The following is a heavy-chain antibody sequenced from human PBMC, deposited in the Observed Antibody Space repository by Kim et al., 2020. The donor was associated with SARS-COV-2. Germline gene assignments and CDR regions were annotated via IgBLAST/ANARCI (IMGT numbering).Heavy chain of an antibody. V-gene: IGHV3-23*01. Sequence: TYYADSVKGRFTISRDNSKNTLYLQMNSLRAEDTAVYYCAKGSSWYYFDYWGQGTLVTVSS. CDR3: AKGSSWYYFDY. J-gene: IGHJ4*02. CDR2: T. D-gene: IGHD6-13*01.